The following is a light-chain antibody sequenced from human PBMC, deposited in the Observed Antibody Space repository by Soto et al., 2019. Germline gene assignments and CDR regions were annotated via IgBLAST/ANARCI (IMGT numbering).Light chain of an antibody. J-gene: IGKJ5*01. CDR3: QQRSNSPPT. V-gene: IGKV3-11*01. CDR2: DAS. CDR1: QSVSSY. Sequence: ELVLTQSPATLSLSPVARATLSCRASQSVSSYLAWYKQKPGQAPRLLIYDASNRATGIPARFSGSGSGTDFTLTISSLEPEDFAVYYCQQRSNSPPTFGQGTRLEIK.